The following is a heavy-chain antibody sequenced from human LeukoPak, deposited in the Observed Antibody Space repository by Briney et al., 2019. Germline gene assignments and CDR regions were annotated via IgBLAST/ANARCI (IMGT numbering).Heavy chain of an antibody. J-gene: IGHJ3*02. Sequence: SQTLSLTCAISGDSVSSNNAAWHWLRQSPSRGLEWLGRTYYRSRWFTDYALSVKSRITINPDTSRNQFSLQLNSVSPEDTAVYYCVRGSALDIWGQGTMVTVSS. CDR1: GDSVSSNNAA. V-gene: IGHV6-1*01. CDR3: VRGSALDI. CDR2: TYYRSRWFT.